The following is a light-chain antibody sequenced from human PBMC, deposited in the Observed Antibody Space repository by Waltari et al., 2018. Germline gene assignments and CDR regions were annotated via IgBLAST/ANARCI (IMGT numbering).Light chain of an antibody. CDR2: DVS. J-gene: IGLJ3*02. Sequence: SALTQPASVSGSPGQSITISCTGTTSDVGGYNYVSWFQQHPGKAPKLIIYDVSKRPSGVSHRFAGSKSGTSASLTISGLQADDDADYYCSAYTTSHTEVFGGGTKLTVL. CDR3: SAYTTSHTEV. CDR1: TSDVGGYNY. V-gene: IGLV2-14*01.